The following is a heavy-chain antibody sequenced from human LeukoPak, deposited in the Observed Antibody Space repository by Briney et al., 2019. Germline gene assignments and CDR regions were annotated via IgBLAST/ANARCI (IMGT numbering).Heavy chain of an antibody. Sequence: PGGSLRLSCGASVFTFSGYSMDWVRQAPGKGLEWVSSISTSSSYIFYADSVKGRFTISRDNAKNSLYLQMNSLRAEDTAVYYCARGVASSGWLFDYWGQGTLVTVSS. CDR1: VFTFSGYS. D-gene: IGHD6-19*01. V-gene: IGHV3-21*01. CDR3: ARGVASSGWLFDY. J-gene: IGHJ4*02. CDR2: ISTSSSYI.